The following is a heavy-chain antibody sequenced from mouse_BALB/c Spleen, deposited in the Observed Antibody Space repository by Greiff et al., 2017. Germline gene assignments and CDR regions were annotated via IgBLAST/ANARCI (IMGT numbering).Heavy chain of an antibody. D-gene: IGHD2-1*01. Sequence: EVQLQQSGPSLVKPSQTLSLTCSVTGDSFTSCYWNWIRKFPGNKLEYMGYISYSGSTYYNPSLKSRISITRDTSKNQYYLQLNSVTTEDTATYYCARGGNSLPWFAYWGQGTLVTVSA. CDR1: GDSFTSCY. J-gene: IGHJ3*01. CDR2: ISYSGST. V-gene: IGHV3-8*02. CDR3: ARGGNSLPWFAY.